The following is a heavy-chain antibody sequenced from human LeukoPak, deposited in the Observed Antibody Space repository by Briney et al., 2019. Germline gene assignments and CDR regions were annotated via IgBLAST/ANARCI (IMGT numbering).Heavy chain of an antibody. CDR1: GFTFSSYA. CDR2: ISSSSSYI. D-gene: IGHD2-15*01. CDR3: ARGVGCRGWFDP. J-gene: IGHJ5*02. V-gene: IGHV3-21*01. Sequence: GGSLRLSCAASGFTFSSYAMSWVRQAPGKGLEWVSFISSSSSYIYYADSVKGRFTISRDNAKNSLYLQMNSLRAEDTAVYYCARGVGCRGWFDPWGQGTLVTVSS.